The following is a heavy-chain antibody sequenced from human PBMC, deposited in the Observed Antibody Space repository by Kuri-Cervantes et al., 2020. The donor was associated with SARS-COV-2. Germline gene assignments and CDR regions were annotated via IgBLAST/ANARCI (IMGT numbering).Heavy chain of an antibody. V-gene: IGHV5-51*01. CDR2: IYPGDSDT. D-gene: IGHD7-27*01. J-gene: IGHJ4*02. CDR1: GYSFTNYR. Sequence: GGSLRLSCKGSGYSFTNYRIGWVRQMPGKGLEWMGIIYPGDSDTRYSPSFQGQVTISADKSISTAYLQWSSLKASDTAMYYCARLPTKKTGDGGGEVDYWGQGTLVTVSS. CDR3: ARLPTKKTGDGGGEVDY.